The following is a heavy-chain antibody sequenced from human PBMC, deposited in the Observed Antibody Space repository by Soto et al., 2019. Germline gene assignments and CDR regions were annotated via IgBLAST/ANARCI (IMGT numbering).Heavy chain of an antibody. V-gene: IGHV4-4*02. CDR1: SGSISSSNW. Sequence: PSETLSLTCGVSSGSISSSNWWSWVRQPPGKGLEWIGEIYHSGSTNYNPSLKSRVTISVDKSKNQFSLKLSSVTAADTAVYYCARASRDQLLFSYYYYYMDVWGKGTTVTVSS. CDR2: IYHSGST. CDR3: ARASRDQLLFSYYYYYMDV. D-gene: IGHD2-2*01. J-gene: IGHJ6*03.